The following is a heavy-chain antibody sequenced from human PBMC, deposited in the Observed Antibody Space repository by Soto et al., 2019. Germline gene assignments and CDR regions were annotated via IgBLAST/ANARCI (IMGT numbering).Heavy chain of an antibody. CDR2: ISGSGGST. V-gene: IGHV3-23*01. CDR3: AKGLRFLEWLLPDYYYGMDV. CDR1: GFTFSSYA. D-gene: IGHD3-3*01. J-gene: IGHJ6*02. Sequence: GGSLRLSCAASGFTFSSYAMSWVRQAPGKGLEWVSAISGSGGSTYYADSVKGRFTISRDNSKNTLYLRMNSLRAEDTAVYYCAKGLRFLEWLLPDYYYGMDVWGQGTTVTVSS.